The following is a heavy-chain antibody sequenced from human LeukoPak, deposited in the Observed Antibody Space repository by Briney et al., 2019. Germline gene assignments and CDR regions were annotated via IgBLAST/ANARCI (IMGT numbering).Heavy chain of an antibody. V-gene: IGHV1-18*04. D-gene: IGHD3-10*01. Sequence: ASVTVSCKASGYTFTSYGISWVRQAPGQGLEWMGWISAYNGNTNYAQKLQGRVTMTTDTSTSTAYMELRSLRSDDTAVYYSARDYPFNYYYGSGSYYSNWFDPWGQGTLVTVSS. CDR2: ISAYNGNT. J-gene: IGHJ5*02. CDR3: ARDYPFNYYYGSGSYYSNWFDP. CDR1: GYTFTSYG.